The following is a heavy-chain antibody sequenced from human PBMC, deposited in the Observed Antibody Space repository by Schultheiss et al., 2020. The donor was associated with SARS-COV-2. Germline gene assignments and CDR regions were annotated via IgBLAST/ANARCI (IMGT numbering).Heavy chain of an antibody. J-gene: IGHJ6*03. CDR3: ARLYYDFWSGPGRGYYYYYMDV. CDR2: INPNSGGT. V-gene: IGHV1-2*02. D-gene: IGHD3-3*01. CDR1: GYTFTGYY. Sequence: ASVKVSCKASGYTFTGYYMHWVRQAPGQGLEWMGWINPNSGGTNYAQKFQGRVTMTRDTSISTAYMELSRLRSDDTAVYYCARLYYDFWSGPGRGYYYYYMDVWGKGTTVTVSS.